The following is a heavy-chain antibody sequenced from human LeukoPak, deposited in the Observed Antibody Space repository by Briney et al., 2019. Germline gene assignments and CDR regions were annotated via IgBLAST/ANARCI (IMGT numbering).Heavy chain of an antibody. D-gene: IGHD2-2*02. J-gene: IGHJ3*02. CDR1: GFTFSSYW. CDR3: ARDLIPNDAFDI. V-gene: IGHV3-21*01. CDR2: ISSSSSYI. Sequence: GGSLRLSCAASGFTFSSYWMSWVRQAPGKGLGWVSSISSSSSYIYYADSVKGRFTISRDNAKNSLYLQMNSLRAEDTAVYYCARDLIPNDAFDIWGQGTMVTVSS.